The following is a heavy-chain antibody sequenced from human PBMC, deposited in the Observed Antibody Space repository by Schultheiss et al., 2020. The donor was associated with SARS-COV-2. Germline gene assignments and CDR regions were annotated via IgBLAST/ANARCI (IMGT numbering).Heavy chain of an antibody. CDR3: ARDRTIIVLMVYAAY. J-gene: IGHJ4*02. CDR1: GGSISSYY. CDR2: IYTSGST. Sequence: SETLSLTCTVSGGSISSYYWSWIRQPPGKGLEWIGRIYTSGSTNYNPSLKSRVTISVDTSKNQFSLKLSSVTAADTAVYYCARDRTIIVLMVYAAYWGQGTLVTVSS. D-gene: IGHD2-8*01. V-gene: IGHV4-4*07.